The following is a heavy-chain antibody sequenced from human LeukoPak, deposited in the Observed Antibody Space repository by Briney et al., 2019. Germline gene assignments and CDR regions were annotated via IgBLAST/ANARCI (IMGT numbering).Heavy chain of an antibody. CDR1: GGSISGYY. CDR3: ARYGSGSYHFGY. J-gene: IGHJ4*02. V-gene: IGHV4-59*01. CDR2: IHYSGST. Sequence: SETLSLTCTVSGGSISGYYWSWIRQPPGKGLEWIGFIHYSGSTNYNPSLKSRVTISVDTSKNQFSLKLSSLTAADTAVYYCARYGSGSYHFGYWGQGTLVTVSS. D-gene: IGHD3-10*01.